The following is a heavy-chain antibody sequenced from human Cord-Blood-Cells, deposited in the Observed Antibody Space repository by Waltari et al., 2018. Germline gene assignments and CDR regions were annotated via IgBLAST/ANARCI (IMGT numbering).Heavy chain of an antibody. CDR1: GFTVSSNY. D-gene: IGHD6-13*01. V-gene: IGHV3-53*01. J-gene: IGHJ4*02. CDR3: ARAGSSSWYGSYYFDY. CDR2: IYRGGST. Sequence: EVQLVESGGGSIQPGGSLRLSCAASGFTVSSNYMSWVRQAPGKGLSGVSVIYRGGSTYSADAVKGRFTISRDNSKNTLYLQMNSMRAEDTAVYYCARAGSSSWYGSYYFDYWGQGTLVTVSS.